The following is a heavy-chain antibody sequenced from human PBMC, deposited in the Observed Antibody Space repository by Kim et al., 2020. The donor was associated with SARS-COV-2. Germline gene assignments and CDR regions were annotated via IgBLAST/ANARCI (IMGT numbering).Heavy chain of an antibody. D-gene: IGHD4-17*01. V-gene: IGHV1-3*01. J-gene: IGHJ4*02. CDR2: INAGNDNT. Sequence: ASVKVSCKASGYTFTTYIIHWVRQAPGQGLEWMGWINAGNDNTKYSQNFQGRVTITRDTSATTAYMDLFSLRSEDTAVYYCERSVTTDYYFDNWGQGTLVTVSS. CDR3: ERSVTTDYYFDN. CDR1: GYTFTTYI.